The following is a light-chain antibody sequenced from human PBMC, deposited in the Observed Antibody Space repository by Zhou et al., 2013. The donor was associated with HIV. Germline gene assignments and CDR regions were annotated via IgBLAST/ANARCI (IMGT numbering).Light chain of an antibody. V-gene: IGKV1-33*01. CDR1: QDISNY. CDR2: DAS. Sequence: DIQMTQSPSSLSASVGDRVSITCQASQDISNYLNWYQRKPGKAPKFLIYDASELETGVSSRFSGSGSGTHFTFTISSLQPEDIATYYCQQFDNLPRTFGGGTKVQIK. CDR3: QQFDNLPRT. J-gene: IGKJ4*01.